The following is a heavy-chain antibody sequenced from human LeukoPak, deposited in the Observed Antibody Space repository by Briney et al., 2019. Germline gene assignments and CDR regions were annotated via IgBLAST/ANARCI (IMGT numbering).Heavy chain of an antibody. CDR2: IIPIFGTA. Sequence: ASVKVSCKASGGTFSSYAISWVRQAPGQGLEWMGGIIPIFGTANYAQKFQGRVTITTDESTSTAYMELSSLRSGDTAVYYCASTPYDSSGPFDYWGQGTLVTVSS. J-gene: IGHJ4*02. CDR3: ASTPYDSSGPFDY. D-gene: IGHD3-22*01. CDR1: GGTFSSYA. V-gene: IGHV1-69*05.